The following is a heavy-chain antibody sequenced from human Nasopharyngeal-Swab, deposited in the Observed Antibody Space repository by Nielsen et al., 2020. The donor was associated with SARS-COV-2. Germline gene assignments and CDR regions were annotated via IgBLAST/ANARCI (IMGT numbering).Heavy chain of an antibody. V-gene: IGHV4-31*02. CDR3: ARGRVQLWFDPILFDAFDI. D-gene: IGHD5-18*01. CDR2: IYYSGGT. J-gene: IGHJ3*02. Sequence: WIRQSPGKGLEWIGYIYYSGGTYYNPSLKSRVTISVDTSKNQFSLKLSSVTAADTAVYYCARGRVQLWFDPILFDAFDIWGQGTMVTVSS.